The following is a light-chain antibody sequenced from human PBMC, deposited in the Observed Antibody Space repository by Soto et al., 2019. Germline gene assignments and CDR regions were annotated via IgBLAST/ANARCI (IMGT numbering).Light chain of an antibody. CDR1: SSDVGGYNY. J-gene: IGLJ3*02. CDR2: DVS. Sequence: QSALTQPRSVSGSPEQSVTISCTGTSSDVGGYNYVSWYQQHPDKAPKLMIYDVSKRPSGVPDRFSGSKSGNTASLTISGLQAEDEADYYCCSYAGSYILVFGGGTKVTVL. V-gene: IGLV2-11*01. CDR3: CSYAGSYILV.